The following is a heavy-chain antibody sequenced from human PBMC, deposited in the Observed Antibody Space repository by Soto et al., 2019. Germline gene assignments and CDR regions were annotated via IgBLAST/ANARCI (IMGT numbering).Heavy chain of an antibody. V-gene: IGHV4-59*08. CDR1: GGSISSYY. CDR3: AREVQYDYIWGSFKNNWFDS. Sequence: PSETLSLTCTVSGGSISSYYWSWIRQPPGKGLEWIGYIYYSGSTNYNPSLKSRVTISVDTSKNQFSLKLSSVTAADTSVYYCAREVQYDYIWGSFKNNWFDSWGQGTLVTVSS. D-gene: IGHD3-16*01. J-gene: IGHJ5*01. CDR2: IYYSGST.